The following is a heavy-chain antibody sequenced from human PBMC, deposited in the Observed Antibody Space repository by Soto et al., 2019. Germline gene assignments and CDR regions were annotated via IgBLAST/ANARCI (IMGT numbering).Heavy chain of an antibody. CDR3: AREGTWDDSSGYYAFDI. D-gene: IGHD3-22*01. V-gene: IGHV1-69*12. Sequence: QVQLVQSGAEVKKPGSSVKVSCKASGGTFSSYAISWVRQAPGQGLEWMGGIIPIFGTANYTQKFQGRVTITADASTSTAYMELSSLRSEDTAVYYCAREGTWDDSSGYYAFDIWGQGTMVTVSS. J-gene: IGHJ3*02. CDR1: GGTFSSYA. CDR2: IIPIFGTA.